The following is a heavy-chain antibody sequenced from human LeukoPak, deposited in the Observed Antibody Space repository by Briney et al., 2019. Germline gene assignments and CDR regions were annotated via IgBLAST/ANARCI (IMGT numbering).Heavy chain of an antibody. J-gene: IGHJ6*03. CDR3: ARGPGNYYYYYMDV. V-gene: IGHV4-34*01. CDR2: INHSGST. CDR1: GGSFSGYY. Sequence: SETLSLTCAVYGGSFSGYYWSWIRQPPGKGLEWIGEINHSGSTNYNPSLKSRVTISVDTSKNPFSLKLSSVTAADTAVYYCARGPGNYYYYYMDVWGKGTTVTISS.